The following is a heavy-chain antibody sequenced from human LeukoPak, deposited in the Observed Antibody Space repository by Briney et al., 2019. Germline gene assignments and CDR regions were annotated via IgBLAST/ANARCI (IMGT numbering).Heavy chain of an antibody. CDR1: GYTFTVHY. D-gene: IGHD3-10*02. J-gene: IGHJ4*02. V-gene: IGHV1-2*02. CDR2: FNPNSGDA. CDR3: ARDKGSGMFPFDY. Sequence: GASVKVSCKASGYTFTVHYLHWVRQAPGQGPEWMGWFNPNSGDANYAQRFQGRVTMTRVTSISTAYMEMKGLTIDDTAVYYCARDKGSGMFPFDYWGQGTRVTVSS.